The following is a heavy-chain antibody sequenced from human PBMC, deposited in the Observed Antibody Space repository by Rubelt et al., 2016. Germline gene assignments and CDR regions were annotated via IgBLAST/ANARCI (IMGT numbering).Heavy chain of an antibody. CDR2: ISGNGGVT. Sequence: EVQLLESGGGLVQPGGSLRLSCAASGITFSTYAMSWVRQAPGQGLEWVSTISGNGGVTYYADSVKGRFTISRNNSKKTLYLQMKSLRAEDTALYYCSKDLDYYDSSGYSRIWGQGTMVTVSS. J-gene: IGHJ3*02. D-gene: IGHD3-22*01. CDR3: SKDLDYYDSSGYSRI. CDR1: GITFSTYA. V-gene: IGHV3-23*01.